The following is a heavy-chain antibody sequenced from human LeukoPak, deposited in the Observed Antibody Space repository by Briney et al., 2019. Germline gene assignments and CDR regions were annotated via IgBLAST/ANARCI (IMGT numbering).Heavy chain of an antibody. V-gene: IGHV4-34*01. Sequence: GSLRLSCAASGFTFSSYAMSWVRQGPGKGLEWSGEINHSGSTNYNPSLKSRVTISVDTSKNQFSLKLSSVTAADTAVYYCARGAPARMATSNPKRSSKGGGDYWGQGTLVTVSS. CDR1: GFTFSSYA. D-gene: IGHD5-24*01. J-gene: IGHJ4*02. CDR3: ARGAPARMATSNPKRSSKGGGDY. CDR2: INHSGST.